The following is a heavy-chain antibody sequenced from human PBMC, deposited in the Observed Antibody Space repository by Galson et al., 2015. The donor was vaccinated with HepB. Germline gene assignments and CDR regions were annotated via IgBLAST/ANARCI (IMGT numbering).Heavy chain of an antibody. CDR1: GYRFTSYY. V-gene: IGHV1-46*01. D-gene: IGHD4-17*01. J-gene: IGHJ4*02. CDR2: INPGGGST. CDR3: ARGYGDLEY. Sequence: SVKVSCKASGYRFTSYYMHWVRQAPGQGLEWMGIINPGGGSTTSAQKFQGRVTMTRDTSRNTFYMELSSLRSEDTAVYYCARGYGDLEYWGQGTLVTVSS.